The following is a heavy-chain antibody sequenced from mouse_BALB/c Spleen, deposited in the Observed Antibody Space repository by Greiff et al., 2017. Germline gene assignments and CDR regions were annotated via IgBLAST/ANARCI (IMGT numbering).Heavy chain of an antibody. CDR1: GFNIKDYY. CDR2: IDPENGNT. J-gene: IGHJ3*01. D-gene: IGHD2-3*01. V-gene: IGHV14-1*02. CDR3: AFYDGYYGGFAY. Sequence: SGAELVRPGALVKLSCKASGFNIKDYYMHWVKQRPEQGLEWIGWIDPENGNTIYDPKFQGKASITADTSSNTAYLQLSSLTSEDTAVYYCAFYDGYYGGFAYWGQGTLVTVSA.